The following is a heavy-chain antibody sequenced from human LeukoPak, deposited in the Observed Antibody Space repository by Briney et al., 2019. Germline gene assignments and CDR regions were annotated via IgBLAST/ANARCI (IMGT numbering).Heavy chain of an antibody. Sequence: SQTLSLTCAVSGYSISSGYYWGWIRQPPGKGLEWIGSVYHSGSTYYNPSLKSRVTISVDTSKRHFSLTLSSVTAADTAVYYCARAPAYCSGGSCYAFDYWGQGTLVTVSS. CDR3: ARAPAYCSGGSCYAFDY. V-gene: IGHV4-38-2*01. CDR2: VYHSGST. CDR1: GYSISSGYY. D-gene: IGHD2-15*01. J-gene: IGHJ4*02.